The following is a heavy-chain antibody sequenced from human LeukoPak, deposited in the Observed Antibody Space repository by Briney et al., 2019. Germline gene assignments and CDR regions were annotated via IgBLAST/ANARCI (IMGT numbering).Heavy chain of an antibody. CDR2: ISYDGSNK. Sequence: GGSLRLSCAASGFTFSSYAMHWVRQAPGKGLEWVAVISYDGSNKYYADSVKGRFTISRDNSKNTLYLQMKSLRAEDTAVYYCARGKTPAVTTPFDYWGQGTLVAVSS. D-gene: IGHD4-17*01. CDR1: GFTFSSYA. J-gene: IGHJ4*02. CDR3: ARGKTPAVTTPFDY. V-gene: IGHV3-30-3*01.